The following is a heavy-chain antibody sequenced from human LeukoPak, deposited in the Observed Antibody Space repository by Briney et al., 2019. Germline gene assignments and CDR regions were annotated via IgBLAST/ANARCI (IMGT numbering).Heavy chain of an antibody. CDR2: IKQDGSEK. CDR3: ARSTFGSGSFGFDY. Sequence: GGSLRLSCAASGFTFSSYWMSWVRQAPGKGLEWVANIKQDGSEKYYVDSVKGRFTISRDNAKNSLYLQMNSLRAEDTAVYYCARSTFGSGSFGFDYWGQGTLVTVFS. V-gene: IGHV3-7*01. J-gene: IGHJ4*02. D-gene: IGHD3-10*01. CDR1: GFTFSSYW.